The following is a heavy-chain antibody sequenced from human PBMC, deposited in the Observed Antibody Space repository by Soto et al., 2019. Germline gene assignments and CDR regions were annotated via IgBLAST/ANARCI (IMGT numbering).Heavy chain of an antibody. D-gene: IGHD2-2*01. CDR1: GGSISSSSYY. CDR2: IYYSGST. V-gene: IGHV4-39*01. CDR3: AMEYCSSTSCPHYYYYMDV. Sequence: QLQLQESGPGLVKPSETLSLTCTVSGGSISSSSYYWGWIRQPPGKGLEWIGSIYYSGSTYYNPSLKSRVTIAVDTSKNQFSLKLSSVTAADTAVYYCAMEYCSSTSCPHYYYYMDVWGKGTTVTVSS. J-gene: IGHJ6*03.